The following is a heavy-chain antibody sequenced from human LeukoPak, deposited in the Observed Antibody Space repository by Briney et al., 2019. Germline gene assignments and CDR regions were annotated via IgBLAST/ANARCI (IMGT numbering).Heavy chain of an antibody. CDR2: ISSGATSI. J-gene: IGHJ3*02. CDR1: GFTFSGYE. D-gene: IGHD6-13*01. Sequence: GGSLRLSCAASGFTFSGYEMNWVRQTPGMGLEWIAYISSGATSIYYADSVKGRFNISRDNAKNSLNLQMNSLRTEDTAVYYCATKSRVSYAFAIWGQGTMVTVSA. V-gene: IGHV3-48*03. CDR3: ATKSRVSYAFAI.